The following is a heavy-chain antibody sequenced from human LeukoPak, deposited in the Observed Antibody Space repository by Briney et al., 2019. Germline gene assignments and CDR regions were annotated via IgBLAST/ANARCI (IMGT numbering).Heavy chain of an antibody. CDR1: GGSISTYY. J-gene: IGHJ5*02. D-gene: IGHD2-8*01. Sequence: PSETLSLSCTVSGGSISTYYWSWVRQPPGKGLEWIGYIYYTGDTNYNPSLGSRVTISVDTSKNQFSLKLRSVTAAGTAVYYCATYTNYKTLIDPWGEETLVTVSS. V-gene: IGHV4-59*12. CDR3: ATYTNYKTLIDP. CDR2: IYYTGDT.